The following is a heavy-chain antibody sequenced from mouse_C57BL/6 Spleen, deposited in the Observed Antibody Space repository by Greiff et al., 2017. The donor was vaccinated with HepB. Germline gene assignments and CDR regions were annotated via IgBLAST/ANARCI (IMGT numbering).Heavy chain of an antibody. J-gene: IGHJ2*01. V-gene: IGHV5-4*01. Sequence: EVQGVESGGGLAKPGGSLKLSCAASGFTFSSYAMSWVRQTPEKRLEWVATISDGGSYTYYPDNVKGRFTISRDHAKNNLYLQMSHLKSEDASMYYCARDRRNLYYFDYWGQGTTLTVSS. CDR3: ARDRRNLYYFDY. CDR1: GFTFSSYA. CDR2: ISDGGSYT.